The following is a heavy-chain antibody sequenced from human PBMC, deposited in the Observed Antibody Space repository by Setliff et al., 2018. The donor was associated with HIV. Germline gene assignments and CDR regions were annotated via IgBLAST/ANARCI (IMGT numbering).Heavy chain of an antibody. V-gene: IGHV4-34*01. CDR1: GRSFSGYY. J-gene: IGHJ4*02. Sequence: PSETLSLTCAVYGRSFSGYYWNWIRQSPGKGLEWIGEINHSGGTNYNPSLKSRVTISVDTSKNQFSLKLSSVTAADTAVYYCARGLNYYGSGSYLPLGYWGQGTLVTVSS. D-gene: IGHD3-10*01. CDR2: INHSGGT. CDR3: ARGLNYYGSGSYLPLGY.